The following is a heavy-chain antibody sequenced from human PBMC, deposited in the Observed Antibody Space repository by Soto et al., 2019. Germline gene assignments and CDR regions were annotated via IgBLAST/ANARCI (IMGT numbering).Heavy chain of an antibody. Sequence: SSVNRSRKTAVGSNSSYPSSWVRLTPGQGLEWMGGIIPIFGTANYAQKFQGRVTITAEESTSTAYMELSSLRSEDTAVYYCARDTGYRKKCYYDSSGYYLDFWGQGTLVTVSS. CDR2: IIPIFGTA. V-gene: IGHV1-69*13. CDR3: ARDTGYRKKCYYDSSGYYLDF. J-gene: IGHJ4*02. D-gene: IGHD3-22*01. CDR1: VGSNSSYP.